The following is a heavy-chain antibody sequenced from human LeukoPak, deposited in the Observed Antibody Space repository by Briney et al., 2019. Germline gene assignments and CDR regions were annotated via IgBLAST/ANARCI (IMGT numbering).Heavy chain of an antibody. D-gene: IGHD5-24*01. CDR1: GFTFSSYS. CDR3: ARAEGDGYKSPTTYFDY. J-gene: IGHJ4*02. CDR2: ISSSSSTI. Sequence: GGSLRLSCAASGFTFSSYSMNWVRQAPGKGLEWVSYISSSSSTIYYADSVKGRFTISRDNSKNTLYLQMNSLRAEDTAVYYCARAEGDGYKSPTTYFDYWGQGTLVTVSS. V-gene: IGHV3-48*01.